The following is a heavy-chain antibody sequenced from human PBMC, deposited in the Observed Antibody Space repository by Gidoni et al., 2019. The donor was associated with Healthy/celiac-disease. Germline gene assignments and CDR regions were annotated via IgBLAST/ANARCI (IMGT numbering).Heavy chain of an antibody. CDR2: IYYSGST. V-gene: IGHV4-59*08. CDR3: ARHGEEIAGYSSSWYYYYYGMDV. CDR1: GGSISSYY. J-gene: IGHJ6*02. D-gene: IGHD6-13*01. Sequence: QVQLQESGPGLVKPSETLSLTCTVSGGSISSYYWRWIRQPPGKGLEWIGYIYYSGSTNYNPSLKSRVTISVDTSKNQFSLKLSSVTAADTAVYYCARHGEEIAGYSSSWYYYYYGMDVWGQGTTVTVSS.